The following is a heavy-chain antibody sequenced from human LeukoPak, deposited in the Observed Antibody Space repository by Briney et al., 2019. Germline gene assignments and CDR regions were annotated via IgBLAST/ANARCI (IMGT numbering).Heavy chain of an antibody. D-gene: IGHD3-9*01. V-gene: IGHV4-59*11. CDR3: TSGGFRTLTGHGLDY. CDR1: GESIRSHY. CDR2: IYYNGDA. J-gene: IGHJ4*02. Sequence: SETLSLTCTVSGESIRSHYWTWIRQPPGKGLEWIAYIYYNGDAYYNPSLKSRVTISVDTSRNQFSLKVSSVTVADTAVYYCTSGGFRTLTGHGLDYWGQGALVAVSS.